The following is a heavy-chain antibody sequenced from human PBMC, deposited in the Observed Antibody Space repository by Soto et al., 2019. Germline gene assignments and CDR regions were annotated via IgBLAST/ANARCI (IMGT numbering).Heavy chain of an antibody. CDR3: AREGINNYNEYYFDS. J-gene: IGHJ4*02. D-gene: IGHD4-4*01. CDR2: ISGSGNYT. CDR1: GFTFSTYS. Sequence: EMHLVESGGGLVKPGGSLRLSCAASGFTFSTYSMNWVRQAPGKGLEWVSSISGSGNYTHYADFLRGRFTISRDNAKTSLYLQMYSLRAEDTAVYYCAREGINNYNEYYFDSWGQGTVVTVSS. V-gene: IGHV3-21*01.